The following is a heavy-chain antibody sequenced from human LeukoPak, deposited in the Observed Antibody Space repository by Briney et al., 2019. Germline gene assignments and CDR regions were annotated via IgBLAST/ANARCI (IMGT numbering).Heavy chain of an antibody. V-gene: IGHV4-59*12. Sequence: SETLSLTCTVSGGSISSYYWSWIRQPPGKGLEWIGYIYYSGSTNYNPSLKSRVTMSVDTSKNQFSLKLSSVTAADTAVYYCARGKGRTGTYSSSWFAYFDYWGQGTLVTVSS. J-gene: IGHJ4*02. CDR2: IYYSGST. CDR1: GGSISSYY. CDR3: ARGKGRTGTYSSSWFAYFDY. D-gene: IGHD6-13*01.